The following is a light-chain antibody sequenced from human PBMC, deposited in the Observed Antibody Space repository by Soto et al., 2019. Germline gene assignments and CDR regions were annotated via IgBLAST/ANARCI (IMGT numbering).Light chain of an antibody. Sequence: QLVLTQSPSASASLGASVKITCTLSSGRSSYPIAWHQQQPDKGPRFLMKLNSDGSHSKGDGIPDRFSGSTSGAERYLTITSLQSEDEADYYCQTWATGIRVFGGGTKLTVL. CDR2: LNSDGSH. V-gene: IGLV4-69*01. CDR3: QTWATGIRV. J-gene: IGLJ2*01. CDR1: SGRSSYP.